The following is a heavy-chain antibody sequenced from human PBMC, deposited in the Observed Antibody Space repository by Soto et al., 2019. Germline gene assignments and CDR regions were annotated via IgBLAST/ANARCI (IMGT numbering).Heavy chain of an antibody. D-gene: IGHD3-10*01. V-gene: IGHV1-18*01. CDR3: ARDLDGSGSYYTDY. Sequence: ASVKVSCKASGYTFNIYGINWVRQAPGQGLEWMGWIKPHNGNTKYAQNLQGRVIMTTDTSTSTAYMELRSLRSDDTAVYYCARDLDGSGSYYTDYWGQGTLVTVS. CDR2: IKPHNGNT. J-gene: IGHJ4*02. CDR1: GYTFNIYG.